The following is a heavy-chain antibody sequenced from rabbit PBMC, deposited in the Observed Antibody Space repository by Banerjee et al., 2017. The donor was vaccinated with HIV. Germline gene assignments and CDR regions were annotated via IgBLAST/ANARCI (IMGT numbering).Heavy chain of an antibody. D-gene: IGHD4-1*01. CDR2: IAAGSSGST. V-gene: IGHV1S45*01. J-gene: IGHJ4*01. Sequence: QEQLKESGGGLVQPGGSLKLSCKASGFSFSSGYDMCWVRQAPGKGLEWIACIAAGSSGSTYYASWAKGRFTISKTSSTTVTPQMTSLTAADTATYFCARSNDWGLEYFHLWGQGTLVT. CDR1: GFSFSSGYD. CDR3: ARSNDWGLEYFHL.